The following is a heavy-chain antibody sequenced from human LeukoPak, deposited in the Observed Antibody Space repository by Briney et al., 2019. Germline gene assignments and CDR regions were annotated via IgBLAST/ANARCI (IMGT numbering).Heavy chain of an antibody. Sequence: ASVKVSCKASGYTFTSYYMHWVRQAPGQGLEWVGIINPSGGSATYAQKFQGRVTMTRDTSTSTVYMELRSLRSDDTAVYYCARDGRYSSGWSLLWGQGTLVTVSS. J-gene: IGHJ4*02. V-gene: IGHV1-46*01. CDR3: ARDGRYSSGWSLL. CDR2: INPSGGSA. D-gene: IGHD6-19*01. CDR1: GYTFTSYY.